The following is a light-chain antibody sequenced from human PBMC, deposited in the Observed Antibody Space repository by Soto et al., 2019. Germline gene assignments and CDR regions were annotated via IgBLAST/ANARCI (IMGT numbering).Light chain of an antibody. V-gene: IGLV2-14*01. CDR1: SSDVGSYNY. J-gene: IGLJ1*01. CDR2: EVR. Sequence: VLTQPASVSGSPGQSITISCTGTSSDVGSYNYVAWYQQFPGKTPKLMIYEVRNRPSGVSSRFSGSKSGNTASLTISGLQAEDEADYYCISYTGSDTSYVFGTGTKVTVL. CDR3: ISYTGSDTSYV.